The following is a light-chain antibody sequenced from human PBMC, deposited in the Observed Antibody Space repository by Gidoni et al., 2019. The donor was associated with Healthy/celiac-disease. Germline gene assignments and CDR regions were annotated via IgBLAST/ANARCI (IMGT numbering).Light chain of an antibody. CDR3: QQYDNLPLT. Sequence: DIQMTQSPSSLSASVVDRVTITCQASQDSSNYLNWDQQKPGKAPKLLIYDASNLETGVPSRFSGSGSGTDFTFTISSLQPEDIATYYCQQYDNLPLTFGGXTKVEIK. V-gene: IGKV1-33*01. J-gene: IGKJ4*01. CDR1: QDSSNY. CDR2: DAS.